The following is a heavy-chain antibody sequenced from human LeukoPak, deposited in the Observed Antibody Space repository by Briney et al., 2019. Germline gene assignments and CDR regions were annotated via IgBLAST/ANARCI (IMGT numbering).Heavy chain of an antibody. CDR1: GYSFTSYG. J-gene: IGHJ4*02. Sequence: ASVKVSCKASGYSFTSYGISWVRQAPGQGLEWMGWTSAYNGNTNYAQKLQGRVTMTTDTSTSTAYMELRSLRSDDTAVYYCARHSSDWEFDYWGQGTLVTVSS. V-gene: IGHV1-18*01. CDR3: ARHSSDWEFDY. D-gene: IGHD6-19*01. CDR2: TSAYNGNT.